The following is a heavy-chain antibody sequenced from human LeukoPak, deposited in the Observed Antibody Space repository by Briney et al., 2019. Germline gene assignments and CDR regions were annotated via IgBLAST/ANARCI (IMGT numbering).Heavy chain of an antibody. CDR2: IFPIFGTA. D-gene: IGHD1-26*01. CDR3: ALVGGHTLGDY. CDR1: GGTFSTYA. Sequence: SVKVSCKASGGTFSTYAISWVRQAPGQGLEWMGGIFPIFGTANYAQKFQGRVTITADESTSTAYMELSSLRSEDTAVYYCALVGGHTLGDYWGQGTLVPVSS. J-gene: IGHJ4*02. V-gene: IGHV1-69*13.